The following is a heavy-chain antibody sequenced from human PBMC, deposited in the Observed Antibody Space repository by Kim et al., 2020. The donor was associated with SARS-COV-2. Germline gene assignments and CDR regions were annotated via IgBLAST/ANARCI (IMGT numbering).Heavy chain of an antibody. Sequence: SETLSLTCTVSGGSISSYYWSWIRQPPGKGLEWIGYIYYSGSTNYNPSLKSRVTISVDTSKNQFSLKLSSVTAADTAVYYCARDSPSSSWHWFDPWGQGTLVTVSS. J-gene: IGHJ5*02. CDR1: GGSISSYY. CDR3: ARDSPSSSWHWFDP. D-gene: IGHD6-13*01. V-gene: IGHV4-59*01. CDR2: IYYSGST.